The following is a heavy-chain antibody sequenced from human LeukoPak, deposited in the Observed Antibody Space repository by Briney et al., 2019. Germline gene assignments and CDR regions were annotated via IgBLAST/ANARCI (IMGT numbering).Heavy chain of an antibody. V-gene: IGHV4-59*08. CDR3: ARHEPGWRGAFDI. CDR2: IHFSGSA. D-gene: IGHD1-14*01. CDR1: GGPINNYY. J-gene: IGHJ3*02. Sequence: PSETLSLTCSVSGGPINNYYWSWIRQPPGKRLEWVAYIHFSGSAGYNPSLKSRVTIFIDTSKKQFSLKLTSVTAADTAVYYCARHEPGWRGAFDIWGQGTMVTVSS.